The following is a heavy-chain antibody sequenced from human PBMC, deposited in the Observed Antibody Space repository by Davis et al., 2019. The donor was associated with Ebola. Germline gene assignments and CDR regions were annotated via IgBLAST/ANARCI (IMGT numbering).Heavy chain of an antibody. CDR2: INHSGST. Sequence: GSLRLSCAVYGGSFSGYYWSWIRQPPGKGLEWIGEINHSGSTNYNPSLKSQVTISVDTSKNQFSLKLTSVTAADTAVYFCARHNEDFDSSGSIDYWGQGTLVTVSS. J-gene: IGHJ4*02. CDR1: GGSFSGYY. D-gene: IGHD3-22*01. CDR3: ARHNEDFDSSGSIDY. V-gene: IGHV4-34*01.